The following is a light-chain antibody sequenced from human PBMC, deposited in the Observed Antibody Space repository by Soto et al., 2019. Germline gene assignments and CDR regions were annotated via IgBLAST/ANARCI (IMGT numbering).Light chain of an antibody. J-gene: IGKJ5*01. CDR3: HQRQYWPPIT. CDR2: DAS. Sequence: EIVLTPSPVTLSLSPGEKATLSCRTSLSVSVYLDWYQQKPGQAPRLLISDASNRATGIPARFSGSGSGTDFTLTISSLEPEDFAVYYCHQRQYWPPITFGQGTRLEIK. V-gene: IGKV3-11*01. CDR1: LSVSVY.